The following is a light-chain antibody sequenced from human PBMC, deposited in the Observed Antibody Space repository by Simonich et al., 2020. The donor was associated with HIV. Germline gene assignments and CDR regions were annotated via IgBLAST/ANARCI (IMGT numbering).Light chain of an antibody. V-gene: IGKV3-15*01. CDR1: QSIRSN. Sequence: EIVLTQSPATLSLSPGERATLSCRASQSIRSNLAWYQQKPGQTPRLLIYAASTRATGIPVGFSGSGAGTEFTLTISSMESEDFAVYYCQQYNNWPPRPFGQGTKLEIK. CDR2: AAS. J-gene: IGKJ2*01. CDR3: QQYNNWPPRP.